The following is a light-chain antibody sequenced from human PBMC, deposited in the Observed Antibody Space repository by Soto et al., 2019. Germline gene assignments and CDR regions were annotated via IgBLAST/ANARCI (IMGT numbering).Light chain of an antibody. CDR3: PQNDNIPPT. CDR1: QDIRNY. V-gene: IGKV1-33*01. J-gene: IGKJ2*01. CDR2: DAS. Sequence: DIQMTQSPSSLSASVGDRVTITCQASQDIRNYLNWYQQKPGKAPKLLIYDASNLETGAPSRFSGSGSGTAFTVTISSLQPEDIATYYCPQNDNIPPTFGRGTKLEIK.